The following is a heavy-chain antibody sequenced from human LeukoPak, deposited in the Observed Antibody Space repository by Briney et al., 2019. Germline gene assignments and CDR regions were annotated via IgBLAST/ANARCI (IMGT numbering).Heavy chain of an antibody. CDR1: GGSFSGYY. CDR3: ARVRKQQLVRYYMDV. V-gene: IGHV4-34*01. CDR2: INHSGST. D-gene: IGHD6-13*01. Sequence: PSETLSLTCAVYGGSFSGYYWSWIRQPPGKGLEWIGEINHSGSTNYNPSLKSRVTISVDTSKNQFSLKLSSVTAADTAVYYCARVRKQQLVRYYMDVWGKGTTVTVSS. J-gene: IGHJ6*03.